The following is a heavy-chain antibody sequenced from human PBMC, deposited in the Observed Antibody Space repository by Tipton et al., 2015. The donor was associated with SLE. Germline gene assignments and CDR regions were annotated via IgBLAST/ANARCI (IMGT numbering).Heavy chain of an antibody. CDR3: ARDPVENWGSAIDY. D-gene: IGHD7-27*01. J-gene: IGHJ4*02. CDR1: GFTFSSYA. V-gene: IGHV3-30*04. Sequence: RSLRLSCAASGFTFSSYAMHWVRQAPGRGLEWVAVISYDGSNKYYADSVKGRFTISRDNAKNSLYLQMNSLRAEDTAVYYCARDPVENWGSAIDYWGQGTLVTVSS. CDR2: ISYDGSNK.